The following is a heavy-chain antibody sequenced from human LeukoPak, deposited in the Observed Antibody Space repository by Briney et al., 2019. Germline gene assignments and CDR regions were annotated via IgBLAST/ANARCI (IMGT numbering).Heavy chain of an antibody. D-gene: IGHD1-26*01. CDR3: TTDGVGVEGATYDN. Sequence: GGSLRLSCAGSGLTLSRSWMSWVRQAPGKGLQWVANIKEDESEKDYVDSVKGRFTISRDNAKNSLYLQMNSLKTEDTAVYYCTTDGVGVEGATYDNWGQGTLVSVSS. CDR2: IKEDESEK. V-gene: IGHV3-7*03. J-gene: IGHJ4*02. CDR1: GLTLSRSW.